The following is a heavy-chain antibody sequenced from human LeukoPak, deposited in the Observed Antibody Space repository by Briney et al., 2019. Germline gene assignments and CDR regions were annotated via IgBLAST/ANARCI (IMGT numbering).Heavy chain of an antibody. CDR2: IKQDGSEK. CDR3: ARDQGYIVVVPAAESVRGVSI. J-gene: IGHJ3*02. V-gene: IGHV3-7*01. CDR1: GFTFGNAW. Sequence: GGSLRLSCAASGFTFGNAWMSWVRQAPGKGLEWVANIKQDGSEKCYVDSVKGRFTISRDNAKNSLYLQMNSLRADDTAVYYCARDQGYIVVVPAAESVRGVSIWGQGTMVIVSS. D-gene: IGHD2-2*01.